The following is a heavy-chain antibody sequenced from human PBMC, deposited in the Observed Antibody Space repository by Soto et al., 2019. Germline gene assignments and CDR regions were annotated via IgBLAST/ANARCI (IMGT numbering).Heavy chain of an antibody. D-gene: IGHD3-3*01. V-gene: IGHV3-15*05. J-gene: IGHJ1*01. CDR1: GFNFTKAW. CDR3: ATYETTAYYGKHHFHY. CDR2: IKSKIDGGTT. Sequence: GGSLRLSCATSGTSGFNFTKAWVSWVRQAPGEGVEWVGRIKSKIDGGTTDYATPVNGRFTGSTDDSKDTLYLQMHSLHTEDTALYYCATYETTAYYGKHHFHYWGQGTLVTVSS.